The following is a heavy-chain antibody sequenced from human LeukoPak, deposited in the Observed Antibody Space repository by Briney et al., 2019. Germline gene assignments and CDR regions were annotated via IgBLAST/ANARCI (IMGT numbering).Heavy chain of an antibody. V-gene: IGHV3-7*01. CDR1: GFTFSSYW. CDR3: AELGITMIGGV. CDR2: IKQDGSEK. J-gene: IGHJ6*04. Sequence: GGSLRLSCAASGFTFSSYWMSWVRQAPGKGLEWVANIKQDGSEKYYVDSVKGRFTISRDNAKNSLYLQMNSLRVEDTAVYYCAELGITMIGGVWGKGTTVTISS. D-gene: IGHD3-10*02.